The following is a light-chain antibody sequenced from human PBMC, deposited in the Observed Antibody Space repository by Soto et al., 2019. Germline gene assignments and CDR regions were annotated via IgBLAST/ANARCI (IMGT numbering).Light chain of an antibody. CDR2: DAS. CDR3: QKRSKWPSKLP. V-gene: IGKV3-11*01. J-gene: IGKJ4*01. Sequence: EIVLTQSPATLSLSPGERATLSCRASQSVSSYLAWYQQKPGQAPRLLIYDASNRATGIPARFSGSGSGTDFPLPISSLDPEDFAVYYCQKRSKWPSKLPFGGGTKVEIK. CDR1: QSVSSY.